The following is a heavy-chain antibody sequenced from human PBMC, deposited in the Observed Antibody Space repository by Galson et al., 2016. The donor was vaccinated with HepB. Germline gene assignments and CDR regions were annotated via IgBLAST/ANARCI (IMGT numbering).Heavy chain of an antibody. CDR2: MSYDGNHE. CDR1: GFTFSSYA. J-gene: IGHJ4*02. CDR3: ARVGPGYCGGGSCRVYFDY. D-gene: IGHD2-15*01. V-gene: IGHV3-30-3*01. Sequence: SLRLSCAASGFTFSSYAMHWVRQAPGKGLEWVAFMSYDGNHENYADSVKGRFTISRDNSKSTMSLQMNSLRPEDTAVYFGARVGPGYCGGGSCRVYFDYWGQGSLVTVSS.